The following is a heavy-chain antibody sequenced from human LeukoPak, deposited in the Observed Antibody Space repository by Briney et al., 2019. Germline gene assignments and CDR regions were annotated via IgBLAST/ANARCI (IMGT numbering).Heavy chain of an antibody. Sequence: SGTLSLTCSVSGDSISGFQWNWIRQPAGKGLEWIGRIYVSGSTNYNPSLKSRVTMSVDQSENRFSLMLTSVTAADTALYYCARGAPVAVAAFDYWGQGILVSVSS. CDR1: GDSISGFQ. D-gene: IGHD6-19*01. J-gene: IGHJ4*02. V-gene: IGHV4-4*07. CDR3: ARGAPVAVAAFDY. CDR2: IYVSGST.